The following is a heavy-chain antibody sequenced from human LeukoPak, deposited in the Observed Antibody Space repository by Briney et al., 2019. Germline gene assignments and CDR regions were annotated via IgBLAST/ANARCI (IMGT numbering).Heavy chain of an antibody. CDR3: ARVPWGYCSGGSCYPFDY. Sequence: GGSLRLSCAASGFTFSSYEMNWVRQAPGKGLEWVSYISSSGSTIYYAGSVKGRFTISRDNAKNSLYLQMNSLRAEDTAVYYCARVPWGYCSGGSCYPFDYWGQGTLVTVSS. CDR2: ISSSGSTI. D-gene: IGHD2-15*01. J-gene: IGHJ4*02. CDR1: GFTFSSYE. V-gene: IGHV3-48*03.